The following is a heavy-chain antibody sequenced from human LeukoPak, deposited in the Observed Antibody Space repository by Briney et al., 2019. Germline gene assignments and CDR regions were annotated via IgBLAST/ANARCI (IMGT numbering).Heavy chain of an antibody. J-gene: IGHJ6*02. CDR1: GFTLNSYG. CDR2: ISYDGSNK. D-gene: IGHD4-17*01. Sequence: GGSLRLSCAASGFTLNSYGMHWVHQAPGKGLEWVAVISYDGSNKYHADSVKGLFTISRDTSKNTLYLQMNSLRAEDTAMYYCAKTTVTTYYYGMDVWGQGTTVTVSS. V-gene: IGHV3-30*18. CDR3: AKTTVTTYYYGMDV.